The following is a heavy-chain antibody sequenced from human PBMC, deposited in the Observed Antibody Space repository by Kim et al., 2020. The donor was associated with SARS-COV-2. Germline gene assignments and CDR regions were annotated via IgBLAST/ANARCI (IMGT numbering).Heavy chain of an antibody. CDR3: ARVWGGVIITFDP. V-gene: IGHV4-39*07. D-gene: IGHD3-10*01. CDR1: GGSISSSSYY. J-gene: IGHJ5*02. Sequence: SETLSLTCTVSGGSISSSSYYWGWIRQPPGKGLEWIGSIYYSGSTYYNPSLKSRVTISVDTSKNQFSLKLSSVTAADTAVYYCARVWGGVIITFDPWGQGTLVTVSS. CDR2: IYYSGST.